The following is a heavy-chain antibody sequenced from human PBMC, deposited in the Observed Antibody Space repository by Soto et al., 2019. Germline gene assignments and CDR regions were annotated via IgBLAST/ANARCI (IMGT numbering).Heavy chain of an antibody. CDR3: ARRSGYSYGYCMDV. CDR1: GYTFTGYY. V-gene: IGHV1-2*02. Sequence: VASVKVSCKASGYTFTGYYMHWVRQAPGQGLEWMGWINPNSGGTNYAQKFQGRVTMTRDTSISTAYMELSRLRSDDTAVYYCARRSGYSYGYCMDVWGQGTTVTVSS. CDR2: INPNSGGT. J-gene: IGHJ6*02. D-gene: IGHD5-18*01.